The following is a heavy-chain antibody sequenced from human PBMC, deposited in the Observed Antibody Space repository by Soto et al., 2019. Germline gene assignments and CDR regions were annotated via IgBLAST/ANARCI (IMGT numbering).Heavy chain of an antibody. CDR2: IYYSGST. CDR1: GGYISSGYYY. D-gene: IGHD3-22*01. J-gene: IGHJ6*02. CDR3: AGVSLGYYDSSGYPAYYYYYGMDV. Sequence: SETLSLTCTVSGGYISSGYYYWSWIRQPPGKGLEWIGYIYYSGSTYYNPSLKSRVTISVDTSKNQFSLKLSSVTAADTAVYYCAGVSLGYYDSSGYPAYYYYYGMDVWGQGTTVTVSS. V-gene: IGHV4-30-4*01.